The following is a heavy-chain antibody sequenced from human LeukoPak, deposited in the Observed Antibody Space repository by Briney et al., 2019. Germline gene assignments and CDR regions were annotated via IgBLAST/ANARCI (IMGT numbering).Heavy chain of an antibody. D-gene: IGHD2-2*01. V-gene: IGHV1-18*01. J-gene: IGHJ4*02. Sequence: GASVKVSCKASNYTFTSYGLSWVRQAPGQGLEWMGWISAYNGSTNYAQKLQGRVTMTTDTSTSTAYMKLRSLRSDDTAVYYCARVICGYFDYWGQGTLVTVSS. CDR1: NYTFTSYG. CDR2: ISAYNGST. CDR3: ARVICGYFDY.